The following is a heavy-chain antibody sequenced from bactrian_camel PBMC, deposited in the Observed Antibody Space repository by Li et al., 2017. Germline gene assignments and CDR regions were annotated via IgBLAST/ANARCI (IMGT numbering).Heavy chain of an antibody. CDR2: SDTEGST. V-gene: IGHV3S55*01. D-gene: IGHD1*01. CDR3: AARHKALIRNNTCSLFEAFGKYTT. J-gene: IGHJ4*01. Sequence: HVQLVESGGGSAPAGGSLRLSCTASGYTYSSYCMGWYRQAPGKAREMVGQSDTEGSTYYADSVRGRFTISLDSANDTLYLQMNSLKAEDTATYYCAARHKALIRNNTCSLFEAFGKYTTWGQGTQVTVS. CDR1: GYTYSSYC.